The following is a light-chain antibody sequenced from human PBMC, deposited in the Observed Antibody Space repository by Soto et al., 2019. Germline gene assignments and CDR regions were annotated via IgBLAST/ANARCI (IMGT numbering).Light chain of an antibody. V-gene: IGLV2-23*01. Sequence: QSALTQPASVSGSPGQSITVSCTGTSSDVGAYNLVSWYQQYPGKAPRLIIYEGTKRPSGISHRFSGSKSDNTASLTSSGLRAEDEAHYHCFSYAGSRTFVFGGGTKLTVL. CDR3: FSYAGSRTFV. CDR2: EGT. J-gene: IGLJ3*02. CDR1: SSDVGAYNL.